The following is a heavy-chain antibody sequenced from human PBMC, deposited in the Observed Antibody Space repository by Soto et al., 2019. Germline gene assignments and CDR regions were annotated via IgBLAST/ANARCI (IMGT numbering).Heavy chain of an antibody. CDR1: GGTFSSYA. J-gene: IGHJ6*02. V-gene: IGHV1-69*13. D-gene: IGHD3-16*01. CDR2: IIPIFGTA. CDR3: ASAYMGPLLKYYYYGMDV. Sequence: GASVKVSCKASGGTFSSYAISWVRQAPGQGLEWMGGIIPIFGTANYAQKFQGRVTITADESTSTAYMELSSLRSEDTAVYYCASAYMGPLLKYYYYGMDVWGQGTTVTVSS.